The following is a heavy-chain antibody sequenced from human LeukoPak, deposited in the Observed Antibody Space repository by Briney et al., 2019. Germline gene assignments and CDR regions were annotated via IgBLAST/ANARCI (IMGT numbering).Heavy chain of an antibody. Sequence: SETLSLTCTVSGGSISSYYWSWIRQPPGKGLEWIGYIYYSGSTNYNPSLKSRVTISVDTSKNQFSLKLSSVTAADTAVYYCARDCSSTSCYIDYWGQGTLVTVSS. V-gene: IGHV4-59*01. D-gene: IGHD2-2*02. J-gene: IGHJ4*02. CDR2: IYYSGST. CDR3: ARDCSSTSCYIDY. CDR1: GGSISSYY.